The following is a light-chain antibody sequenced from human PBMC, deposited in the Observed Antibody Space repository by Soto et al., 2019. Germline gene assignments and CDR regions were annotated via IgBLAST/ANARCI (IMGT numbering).Light chain of an antibody. CDR2: QTS. CDR1: QYINTR. J-gene: IGKJ5*01. CDR3: QQYNNWPPIT. Sequence: EIVLKQSPATLSSFQGDRVTLSCRASQYINTRLAWYQHRPGQAPRLLIYQTSLRAAGIPARFSASGSGTEFTLTISSLQSEDFAVYYCQQYNNWPPITFGQGTRLEI. V-gene: IGKV3D-15*01.